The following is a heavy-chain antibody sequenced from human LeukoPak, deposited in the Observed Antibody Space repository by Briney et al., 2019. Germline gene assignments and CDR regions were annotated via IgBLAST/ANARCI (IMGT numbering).Heavy chain of an antibody. CDR2: ISGSSSSI. D-gene: IGHD3-10*01. V-gene: IGHV3-21*01. J-gene: IGHJ5*02. Sequence: GGSLRLSCAASGFTFSSYSMNWVRQAPGKGLEWVSSISGSSSSIYYADSVKGRFTIPRDNAKNSLYLQMNSLRAEDTAVYYCARGPGSGRNYNWFDPWGQGTLVTVSS. CDR1: GFTFSSYS. CDR3: ARGPGSGRNYNWFDP.